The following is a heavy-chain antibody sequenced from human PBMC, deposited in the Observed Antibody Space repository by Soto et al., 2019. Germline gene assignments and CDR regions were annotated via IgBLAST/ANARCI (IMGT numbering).Heavy chain of an antibody. CDR3: ARDAQYNFSEMATSPIFDY. D-gene: IGHD1-1*01. CDR2: INPSGGST. J-gene: IGHJ4*02. CDR1: GYTFTSYY. Sequence: ASVKVSCKASGYTFTSYYMHWVRQAPGQGLEWMGIINPSGGSTSYAQKFQGRVTMTRDTSTSTVYMELSSLRSEDTAVYYCARDAQYNFSEMATSPIFDYWGQGTLVTVSS. V-gene: IGHV1-46*01.